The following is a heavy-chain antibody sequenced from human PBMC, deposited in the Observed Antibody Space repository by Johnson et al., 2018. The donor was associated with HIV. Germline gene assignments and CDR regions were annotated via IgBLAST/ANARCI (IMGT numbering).Heavy chain of an antibody. CDR1: GFTFSDYY. D-gene: IGHD3-22*01. J-gene: IGHJ3*02. CDR3: ARDVYYYDSSEEGAFDI. V-gene: IGHV3-11*04. Sequence: LLVESGGGLVKPGGSLRLSCAASGFTFSDYYMSWIRQAPGKGLEWVSYISSSGSTIYYADSVKGRFTISRDNAKNSLYLQMNSLRAEDTAVDYCARDVYYYDSSEEGAFDIWGQGKMVTVSS. CDR2: ISSSGSTI.